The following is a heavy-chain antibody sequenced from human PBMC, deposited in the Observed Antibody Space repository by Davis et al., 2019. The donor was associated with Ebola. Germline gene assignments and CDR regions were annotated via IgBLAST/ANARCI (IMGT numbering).Heavy chain of an antibody. CDR1: GFIFRSYV. Sequence: GESLKISCAASGFIFRSYVMSWVRQAPGKGLEWVSTLGTSADTYYADSVKGRFTISRDNSKNTLYLQMNSLRAEDTAVYYCARSSIADDWGQGTLVTVSS. V-gene: IGHV3-23*01. J-gene: IGHJ4*02. CDR2: LGTSADT. CDR3: ARSSIADD. D-gene: IGHD6-6*01.